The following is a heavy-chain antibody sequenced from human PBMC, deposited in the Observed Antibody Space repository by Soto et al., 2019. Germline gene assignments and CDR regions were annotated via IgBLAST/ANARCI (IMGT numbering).Heavy chain of an antibody. Sequence: PSETLSLTCAFSGGSISSGGYSWSWIRQPPGKGLEWIGYIYYSGITNYNPSLKSRVTISVDTSKNQFSLKLSSVTAADTAVYYCARYKSNYYYGMDVWGQGTTVTVSS. J-gene: IGHJ6*02. V-gene: IGHV4-61*08. CDR3: ARYKSNYYYGMDV. CDR2: IYYSGIT. CDR1: GGSISSGGYS. D-gene: IGHD1-20*01.